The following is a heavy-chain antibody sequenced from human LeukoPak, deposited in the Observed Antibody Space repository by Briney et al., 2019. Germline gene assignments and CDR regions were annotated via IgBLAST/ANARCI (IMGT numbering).Heavy chain of an antibody. J-gene: IGHJ5*02. CDR1: GGSISSGGYY. CDR2: IYYSGST. V-gene: IGHV4-31*03. D-gene: IGHD3-22*01. Sequence: PSETLSLACTVSGGSISSGGYYWSWIRQHPGKGLEWIGYIYYSGSTYYNPSLKSRVTISVDTSKNQFSLKLSSVTAADTAVYYCAREGQYYYDSSGYVFDPWGQGTLVTVSS. CDR3: AREGQYYYDSSGYVFDP.